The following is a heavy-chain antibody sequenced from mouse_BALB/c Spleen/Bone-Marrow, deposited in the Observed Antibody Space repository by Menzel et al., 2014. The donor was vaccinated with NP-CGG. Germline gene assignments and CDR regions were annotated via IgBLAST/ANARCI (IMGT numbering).Heavy chain of an antibody. J-gene: IGHJ4*01. CDR2: INPYNDGT. CDR1: GYTFTSFV. Sequence: VQLKQSGPELVKPGASVKVSCKASGYTFTSFVMHWVKQKPGQGLEWIGYINPYNDGTKYNEKFKGKATLTSDKSSKTAYMELSSLTSEDSAVYYCARTMIYFYAMDYWGQGTSVTVSS. D-gene: IGHD2-4*01. CDR3: ARTMIYFYAMDY. V-gene: IGHV1-14*01.